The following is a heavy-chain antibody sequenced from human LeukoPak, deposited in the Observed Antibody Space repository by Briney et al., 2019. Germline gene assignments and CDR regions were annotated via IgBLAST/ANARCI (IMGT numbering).Heavy chain of an antibody. Sequence: PGASVKVSCKASGYTFISFAINWGRQAPGQRPEWMGWINAGNGNTKYSQKFQGRVTITRDTSASTAYMELSSLTSEDTAVYYCARGPRAAADDYWGQGTLVTVSS. D-gene: IGHD6-13*01. V-gene: IGHV1-3*01. J-gene: IGHJ4*02. CDR2: INAGNGNT. CDR3: ARGPRAAADDY. CDR1: GYTFISFA.